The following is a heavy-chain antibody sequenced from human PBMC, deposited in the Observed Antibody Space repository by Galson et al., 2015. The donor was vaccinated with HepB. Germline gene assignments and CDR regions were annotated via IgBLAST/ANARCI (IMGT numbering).Heavy chain of an antibody. CDR3: AKDSLGGDEFICSFDY. D-gene: IGHD3-16*01. Sequence: SLRLSCAASGFTFNNYAMSWVRQTAGKGLEWVAALSISGDDAYYAGSVKGRFTISRDNSKNTLFLQMNSLRAEDTAIYYCAKDSLGGDEFICSFDYWGQGALVTVSS. CDR1: GFTFNNYA. J-gene: IGHJ4*02. V-gene: IGHV3-23*01. CDR2: LSISGDDA.